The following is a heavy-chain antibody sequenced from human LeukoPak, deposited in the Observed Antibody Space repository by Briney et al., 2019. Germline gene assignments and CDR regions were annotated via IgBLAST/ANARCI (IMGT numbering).Heavy chain of an antibody. CDR1: GFTFSSYA. D-gene: IGHD3-10*01. V-gene: IGHV3-23*01. CDR2: VSGSGIST. J-gene: IGHJ5*02. Sequence: PGGSLRLSRAASGFTFSSYAMSWVRQAPGKGLEWVSGVSGSGISTYYADSVKGRFTISRDNSENTLYLQMSSLRAEDTAVYYCAKDAVYGSGTYYNDHWGQGTLVTVSS. CDR3: AKDAVYGSGTYYNDH.